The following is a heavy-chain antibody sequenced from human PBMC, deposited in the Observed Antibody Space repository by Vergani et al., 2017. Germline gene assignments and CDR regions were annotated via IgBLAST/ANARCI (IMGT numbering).Heavy chain of an antibody. J-gene: IGHJ4*02. CDR1: GGSFSSSGYY. Sequence: QLQLQESGPGLVKPSETLSLTCTVSGGSFSSSGYYWGWIRQPPGKGLEWIGYIYHSGSTYYNPSLKSRVTISVDRSKNQFSLKLSSVTAADTAVYYCARGRDIVVVPAAIRGYYFDYWGQGTLVTVSS. V-gene: IGHV4-30-2*01. CDR2: IYHSGST. D-gene: IGHD2-2*02. CDR3: ARGRDIVVVPAAIRGYYFDY.